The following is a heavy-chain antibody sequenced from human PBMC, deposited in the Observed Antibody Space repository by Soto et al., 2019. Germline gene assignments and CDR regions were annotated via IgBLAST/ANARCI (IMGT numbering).Heavy chain of an antibody. D-gene: IGHD3-10*01. CDR2: IYYSGST. Sequence: SETLSLTCTVSGGSISSGGYYWSWIRQHPGKGLEWIGYIYYSGSTYYNPSLKSRVTISVDTSKNQFSLKLSSVTAADTAVYYCARVHRSGSDIDYWGQGTLVTVSS. J-gene: IGHJ4*02. CDR1: GGSISSGGYY. V-gene: IGHV4-31*03. CDR3: ARVHRSGSDIDY.